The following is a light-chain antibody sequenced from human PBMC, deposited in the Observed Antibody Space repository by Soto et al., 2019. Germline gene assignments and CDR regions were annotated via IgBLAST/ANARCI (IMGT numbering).Light chain of an antibody. J-gene: IGLJ1*01. CDR1: SSDVGGYNY. CDR2: DVS. V-gene: IGLV2-14*01. CDR3: SSYTSSSTRV. Sequence: QSALTQPASVSGSPGQSITISCTGTSSDVGGYNYASWYQQHPGKAPKLMIYDVSNRPSGVSNRFSGSKSGNTASLTISGLQAEDEADYYCSSYTSSSTRVFGTRTKVTVL.